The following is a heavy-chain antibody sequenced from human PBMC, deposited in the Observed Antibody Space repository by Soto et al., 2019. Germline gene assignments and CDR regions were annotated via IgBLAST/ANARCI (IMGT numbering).Heavy chain of an antibody. V-gene: IGHV4-4*02. CDR2: IYHSGST. J-gene: IGHJ6*02. CDR3: AGRSYNGMDV. Sequence: PSETLSLTCAVSGGSISRTNWWSVVRRPPGKGLEWIGEIYHSGSTNYSPSLKSRVTISVDKSKNQFSLKLNVVTAADTAVYYCAGRSYNGMDVWGQGTTVTVSS. CDR1: GGSISRTNW.